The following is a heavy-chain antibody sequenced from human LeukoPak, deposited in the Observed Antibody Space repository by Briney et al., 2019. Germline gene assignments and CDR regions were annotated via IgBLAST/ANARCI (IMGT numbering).Heavy chain of an antibody. CDR2: IRYDGSNK. V-gene: IGHV3-30*02. D-gene: IGHD4-11*01. CDR1: GFTFSSYW. Sequence: PGGSLRLSCAASGFTFSSYWMSWVRQAPGKGLEWVAFIRYDGSNKYYADSVKGRFTISRDTSRNTLYLQTNSLRAEDQAVYYCAKDPTLTTGGCWFDPWGQGTLVSVSS. J-gene: IGHJ5*02. CDR3: AKDPTLTTGGCWFDP.